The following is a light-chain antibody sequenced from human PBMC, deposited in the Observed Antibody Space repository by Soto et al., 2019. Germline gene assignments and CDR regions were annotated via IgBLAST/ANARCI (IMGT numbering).Light chain of an antibody. CDR1: QSVSGSY. V-gene: IGKV3-20*01. CDR2: GAS. CDR3: QQYGSSPLT. Sequence: EIVLTQSPGTLSLSPGERATLSCRASQSVSGSYLAWYQQKPGQAPRLLLYGASSRATGIPDRFSGSGSGTDFTLTISRLEPEDFAVYYRQQYGSSPLTFGGGTKVDIK. J-gene: IGKJ4*01.